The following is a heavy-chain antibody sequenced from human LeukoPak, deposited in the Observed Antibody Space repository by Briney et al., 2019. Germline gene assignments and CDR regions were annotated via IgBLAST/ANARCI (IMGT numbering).Heavy chain of an antibody. CDR2: ITSTSDTI. D-gene: IGHD4-23*01. CDR3: ARGRGGDNSNWFDP. Sequence: PGGSLRLSCEASGFTFSDYSMNWVRQAPGEGLEWLSYITSTSDTIYYADSVKGRFTISRDNANNSLYLQMTGLRAEDTAVYYCARGRGGDNSNWFDPWGPGTLVTVSS. J-gene: IGHJ5*02. V-gene: IGHV3-48*04. CDR1: GFTFSDYS.